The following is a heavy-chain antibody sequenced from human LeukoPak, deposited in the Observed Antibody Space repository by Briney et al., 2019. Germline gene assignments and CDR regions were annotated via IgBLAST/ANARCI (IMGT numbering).Heavy chain of an antibody. J-gene: IGHJ4*02. V-gene: IGHV1-2*02. Sequence: ASVKVSCKASGYTFTGYYMHWVRQAPGQGLEWMGWINPNSGGTNYAQKFQGRVTVTRDTSISTAYMELSRLRSDDTALYYCARILRWAIAAAGTGFDYWGQGTLVTVSS. CDR2: INPNSGGT. CDR1: GYTFTGYY. D-gene: IGHD6-13*01. CDR3: ARILRWAIAAAGTGFDY.